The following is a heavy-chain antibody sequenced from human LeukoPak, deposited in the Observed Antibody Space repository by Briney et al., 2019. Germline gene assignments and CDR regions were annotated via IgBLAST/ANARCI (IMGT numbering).Heavy chain of an antibody. CDR1: GFSFSSSA. CDR3: AKAIGITIYFDY. V-gene: IGHV3-23*01. J-gene: IGHJ4*02. CDR2: LSGSGGST. Sequence: GGSLRLSCAASGFSFSSSAMSWVRQAPGKGLEWVSALSGSGGSTYFADSVKGRFTISRDNSKNTLYLQMNSLRAEDTAVYYCAKAIGITIYFDYWGQGTLVTVSS. D-gene: IGHD3-3*01.